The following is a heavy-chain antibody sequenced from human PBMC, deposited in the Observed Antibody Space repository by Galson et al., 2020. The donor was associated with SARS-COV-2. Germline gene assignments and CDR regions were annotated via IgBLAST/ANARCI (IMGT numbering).Heavy chain of an antibody. D-gene: IGHD2-2*02. CDR1: GFTFTSPA. J-gene: IGHJ5*02. V-gene: IGHV1-58*02. Sequence: SVKVSCKASGFTFTSPAMQRVRQARGQRLEWIGWIVVGSGNTNYAQKFQERVTITRDMSTSTAYMELSSLRSEDTAVYYCAADFDCSSTSCYNSAWFDPWGQGTLVTVSS. CDR2: IVVGSGNT. CDR3: AADFDCSSTSCYNSAWFDP.